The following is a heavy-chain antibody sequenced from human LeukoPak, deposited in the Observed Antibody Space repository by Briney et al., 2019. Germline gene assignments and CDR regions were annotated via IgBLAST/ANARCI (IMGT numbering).Heavy chain of an antibody. CDR1: GGSISSSSYY. J-gene: IGHJ6*03. CDR3: ARDNRTYYDFWSGYHYYYMDV. D-gene: IGHD3-3*01. Sequence: SETLSLTCTVSGGSISSSSYYWGWIRQPPGKGLEWIGSIYYSGSTYYNPSLKSRVTISVDTSKNQFSLKLSSVTAADTAVYYCARDNRTYYDFWSGYHYYYMDVWGKGTTVTVSS. CDR2: IYYSGST. V-gene: IGHV4-39*07.